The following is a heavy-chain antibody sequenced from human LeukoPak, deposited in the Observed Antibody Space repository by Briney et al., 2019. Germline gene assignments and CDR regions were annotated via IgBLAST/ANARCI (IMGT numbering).Heavy chain of an antibody. J-gene: IGHJ6*02. V-gene: IGHV3-30-3*01. Sequence: GRSLRLSCEASEITFSSYAMHWVRQAPGKGLEWVAVISYDGNNKYYADSVKGRFTISRDNSKNTLYVQMNSLRAEDTAVYYCARGANGGNSGYYYYGMDVWGQGTTVTVSS. CDR1: EITFSSYA. CDR2: ISYDGNNK. CDR3: ARGANGGNSGYYYYGMDV. D-gene: IGHD4-23*01.